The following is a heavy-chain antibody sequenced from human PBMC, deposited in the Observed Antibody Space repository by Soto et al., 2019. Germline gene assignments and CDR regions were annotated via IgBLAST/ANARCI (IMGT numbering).Heavy chain of an antibody. CDR3: AKDLDGYLQGGTGGWYFDL. J-gene: IGHJ2*01. Sequence: QVQLVESGGGVVQPGRSLRLSCAASGFTFSSYGMHWVRQAPGKGLEWVAVISYDGSNKYYADSVKGRFTISRDNSKNTLYLQMNSLRAEDTAVYYCAKDLDGYLQGGTGGWYFDLWGRGTLVTVSS. CDR1: GFTFSSYG. D-gene: IGHD5-12*01. V-gene: IGHV3-30*18. CDR2: ISYDGSNK.